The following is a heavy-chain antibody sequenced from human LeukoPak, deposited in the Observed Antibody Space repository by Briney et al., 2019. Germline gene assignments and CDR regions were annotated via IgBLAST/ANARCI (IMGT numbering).Heavy chain of an antibody. CDR3: AKDLGPLNIGGLGY. D-gene: IGHD2/OR15-2a*01. V-gene: IGHV3-23*01. CDR2: ISGSGGST. Sequence: GGSLRLSCAASGFTFSGYAMSWVRQAPGKWLEWVSAISGSGGSTYYADSVKGRFTISRDNSKNTLYLQMNSLRAEDTAVYYCAKDLGPLNIGGLGYWGQGTLVTVSS. J-gene: IGHJ4*02. CDR1: GFTFSGYA.